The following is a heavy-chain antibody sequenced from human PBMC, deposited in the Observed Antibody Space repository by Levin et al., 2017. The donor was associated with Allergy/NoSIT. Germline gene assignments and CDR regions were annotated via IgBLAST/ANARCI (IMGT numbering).Heavy chain of an antibody. V-gene: IGHV4-4*07. D-gene: IGHD4-17*01. CDR2: IFTSGRT. CDR3: AKTTGYGESFYFDY. Sequence: SETLSLTCTVSGDSINTYYWSWIRQPAGKGLEWIGRIFTSGRTNYNPSLKSRVTMSVDTSQNQFSLNLSSVTAADTAVYYCAKTTGYGESFYFDYWGQGTLVIVSS. J-gene: IGHJ4*02. CDR1: GDSINTYY.